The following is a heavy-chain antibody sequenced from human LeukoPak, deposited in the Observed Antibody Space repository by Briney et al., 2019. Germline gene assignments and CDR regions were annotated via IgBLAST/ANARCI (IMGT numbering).Heavy chain of an antibody. J-gene: IGHJ6*03. CDR2: MNPNSGNT. Sequence: WASVKVSCKASGYTFTSYDINWVRQATGQGLEWMGWMNPNSGNTGYAQKFQGRVTITRNTSISTAYMELSSLRSEDTAVYYCARGVSGSYSHYYYMDVWGKGTTVTVSS. V-gene: IGHV1-8*03. CDR3: ARGVSGSYSHYYYMDV. D-gene: IGHD1-26*01. CDR1: GYTFTSYD.